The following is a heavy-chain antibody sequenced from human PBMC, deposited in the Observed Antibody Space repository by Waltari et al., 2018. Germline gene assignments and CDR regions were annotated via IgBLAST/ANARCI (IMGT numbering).Heavy chain of an antibody. CDR2: IRYDGSNI. J-gene: IGHJ3*01. CDR3: AKDQTYYDYVWGSPNV. CDR1: GFTFSNHG. D-gene: IGHD3-16*01. V-gene: IGHV3-30*02. Sequence: QVQLVESGGGVVQPGGSLRLSCAASGFTFSNHGIHWVRQAPGKGLEWVEFIRYDGSNIQYADSVRGRLTVSRDNSKNTVYLQMNSLRPEDTAVYYCAKDQTYYDYVWGSPNVWGQGTMVTVSS.